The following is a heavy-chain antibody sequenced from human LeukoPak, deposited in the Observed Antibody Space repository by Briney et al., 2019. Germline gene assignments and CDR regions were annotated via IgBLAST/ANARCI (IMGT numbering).Heavy chain of an antibody. CDR2: ISAYNGST. CDR3: AREIELGYCSSTSCPAHAFDI. Sequence: GASVKVSCKASGYTFTSYGISWVRQAPGQGLEWMGWISAYNGSTNYAQKLQGRVTMTTDTSTSTAYMELRSLRSDDTAVYYCAREIELGYCSSTSCPAHAFDIWGQGTMVTVSS. CDR1: GYTFTSYG. J-gene: IGHJ3*02. V-gene: IGHV1-18*01. D-gene: IGHD2-2*01.